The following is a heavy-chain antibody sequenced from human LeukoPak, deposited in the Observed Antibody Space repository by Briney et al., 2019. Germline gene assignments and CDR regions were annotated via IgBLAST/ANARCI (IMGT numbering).Heavy chain of an antibody. Sequence: GGALRLSCAASGFTFSTYGMSWVRQAPGRGREWVSAISVSSDATFYADSVKGRFTVYRDNSKNTLYLQMNSLRAEDPAVYFCAKDMVRGYYFDCWGQGTLITVSS. V-gene: IGHV3-23*01. CDR2: ISVSSDAT. CDR3: AKDMVRGYYFDC. D-gene: IGHD3-10*01. CDR1: GFTFSTYG. J-gene: IGHJ4*02.